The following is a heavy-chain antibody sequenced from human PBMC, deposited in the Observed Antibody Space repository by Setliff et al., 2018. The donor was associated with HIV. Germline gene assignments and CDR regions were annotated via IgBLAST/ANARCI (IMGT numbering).Heavy chain of an antibody. CDR1: GFTFSTYW. Sequence: GSLRLSCAASGFTFSTYWMHWVRQAPGKGLVWVPQISPDGSFTRYADSVKGRFTISRDSAKNTLYLHMNSLNGEDTAVYYCARDLPSGFLDYWGQGTLVTVSS. CDR2: ISPDGSFT. J-gene: IGHJ4*02. CDR3: ARDLPSGFLDY. D-gene: IGHD3-3*01. V-gene: IGHV3-74*01.